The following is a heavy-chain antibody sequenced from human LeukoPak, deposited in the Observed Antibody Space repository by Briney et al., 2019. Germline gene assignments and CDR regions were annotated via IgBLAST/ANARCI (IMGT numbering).Heavy chain of an antibody. CDR1: GGSISSYY. V-gene: IGHV4-59*08. J-gene: IGHJ4*02. Sequence: MPSETLSLTCTVSGGSISSYYWSWIRQPPGKGLEWIGYIYYSGSTNYNPSLKSRVTISVDTSKNQFSLKLSSVTAADTAVYYCARHNYYDSSGSNFDYWGQGTLVTVSS. CDR3: ARHNYYDSSGSNFDY. D-gene: IGHD3-22*01. CDR2: IYYSGST.